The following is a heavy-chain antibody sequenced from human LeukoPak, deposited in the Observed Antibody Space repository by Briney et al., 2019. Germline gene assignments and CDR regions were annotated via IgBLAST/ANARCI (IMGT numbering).Heavy chain of an antibody. J-gene: IGHJ4*02. Sequence: SETLSLTCTVSGGSISSYYWSWIRQPPGKGPEWIGYIYYSGSTNYNPSLKSRVTISVDTSKNQFSLKLSSVTAADTAVYYCARRAHGSPFDYWGQGTLVTVSS. V-gene: IGHV4-59*08. CDR1: GGSISSYY. CDR2: IYYSGST. CDR3: ARRAHGSPFDY. D-gene: IGHD1-1*01.